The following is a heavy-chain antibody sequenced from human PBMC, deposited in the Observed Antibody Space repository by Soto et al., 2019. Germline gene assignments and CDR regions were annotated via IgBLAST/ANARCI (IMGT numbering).Heavy chain of an antibody. V-gene: IGHV1-46*01. CDR3: ARGMVEGQEPLSYYYYGMDV. Sequence: ASVKFSCRASGYTFTSYYMHWVRQAPGQGLEWMGIINPSGGSTSYAQKFQGRVTMTRDTSTSTVYMELSSLRSEDTAVYYCARGMVEGQEPLSYYYYGMDVWGQGTTVTVSS. CDR2: INPSGGST. D-gene: IGHD3-10*01. CDR1: GYTFTSYY. J-gene: IGHJ6*02.